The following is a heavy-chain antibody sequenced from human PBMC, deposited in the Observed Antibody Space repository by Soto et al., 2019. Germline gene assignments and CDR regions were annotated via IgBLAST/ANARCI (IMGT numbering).Heavy chain of an antibody. CDR3: AREYYYGSGSYYLFDY. CDR1: GFTLSTHW. D-gene: IGHD3-10*01. J-gene: IGHJ4*02. CDR2: IKEDGREK. Sequence: GGSLRLSCAASGFTLSTHWMSWVRQVPGKGLEWVANIKEDGREKYYVDSVKGRFTISRDNAKNSLYLQMNSLRAEATAVYYRAREYYYGSGSYYLFDYWGQGTLVTVSS. V-gene: IGHV3-7*01.